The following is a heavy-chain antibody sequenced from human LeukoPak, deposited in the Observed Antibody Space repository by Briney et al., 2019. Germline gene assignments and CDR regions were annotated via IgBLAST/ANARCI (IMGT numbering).Heavy chain of an antibody. V-gene: IGHV3-30*18. CDR1: GFTFSSYG. CDR3: AKAERSGWTEDAFDI. D-gene: IGHD6-19*01. Sequence: GGSLRLSCAASGFTFSSYGMHWVRQAPGKGLEWVAVISYDGSNKYYADSVKGRFTISRDNSKNTLYLQMNSLRAEDTAVYYCAKAERSGWTEDAFDIWGQGTMVTVSS. CDR2: ISYDGSNK. J-gene: IGHJ3*02.